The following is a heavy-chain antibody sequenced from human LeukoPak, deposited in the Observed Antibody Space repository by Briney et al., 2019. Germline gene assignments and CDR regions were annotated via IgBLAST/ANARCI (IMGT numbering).Heavy chain of an antibody. J-gene: IGHJ6*03. Sequence: SVKVACKPSGYTFTGYSIDWVRQPPGQGLAWTGWTNVNSGGTNYAQKVQGRSAMTRHTTISTAYIELSRLTSEDTTLYYCALTPEGPYYYMDVWGKGTTVTIAS. CDR1: GYTFTGYS. V-gene: IGHV1-2*02. CDR3: ALTPEGPYYYMDV. D-gene: IGHD4-23*01. CDR2: TNVNSGGT.